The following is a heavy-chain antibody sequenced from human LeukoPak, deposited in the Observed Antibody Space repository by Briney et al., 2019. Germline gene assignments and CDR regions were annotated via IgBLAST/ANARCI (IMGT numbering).Heavy chain of an antibody. V-gene: IGHV3-33*01. CDR3: ARGWSTVVGLVNYYLGY. D-gene: IGHD3/OR15-3a*01. Sequence: GRSMTPSCPAYAFTFTSYGMHWVRQAPGKGLEWVAVIRYDGSNKYYADSVKGRFTDSRDNTKKTLYLQMNSLRAEGTAVYFWARGWSTVVGLVNYYLGYWGRGTLVRVFS. J-gene: IGHJ4*02. CDR2: IRYDGSNK. CDR1: AFTFTSYG.